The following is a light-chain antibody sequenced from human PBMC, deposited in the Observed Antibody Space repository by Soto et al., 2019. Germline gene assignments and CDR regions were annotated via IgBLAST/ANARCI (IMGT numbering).Light chain of an antibody. CDR2: KAA. CDR3: QQYNSYSPWT. J-gene: IGKJ1*01. Sequence: DIQMTQSPSTLSASVGDRVTITCRASQSISSWLAWYQQKPGKAPKLLSYKAASLESGVPSRFSGSGSGTESTLTVSSLQPDDFATYYGQQYNSYSPWTFGQGTKVEIK. V-gene: IGKV1-5*03. CDR1: QSISSW.